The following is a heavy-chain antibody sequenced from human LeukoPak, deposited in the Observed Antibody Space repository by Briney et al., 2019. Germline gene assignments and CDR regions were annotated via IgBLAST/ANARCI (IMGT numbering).Heavy chain of an antibody. D-gene: IGHD2-2*01. CDR1: GFTFSSYA. CDR2: ISGSGGST. V-gene: IGHV3-23*01. J-gene: IGHJ4*02. CDR3: AKDAGIVVVPAAYFDY. Sequence: TGGSLRLSCAASGFTFSSYAMSWVRHAPGKGLEWVSAISGSGGSTYYADSVKGRFTISRDNSKNTLYLQMNSLRAEDTAVYYCAKDAGIVVVPAAYFDYWGQGTLVTVSS.